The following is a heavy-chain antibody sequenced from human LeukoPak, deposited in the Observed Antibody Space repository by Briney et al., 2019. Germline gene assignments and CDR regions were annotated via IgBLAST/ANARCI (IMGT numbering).Heavy chain of an antibody. CDR1: GGTFSSYA. Sequence: GASVKVSCKASGGTFSSYAISWVRQAPGQGLEWMGGIIPIFGTANYAQKFRGRVTITADKSTSTAYMELSSLRSEDTAVYYCARVSRGSGYAIYYFDYWGQGTLVTVSS. J-gene: IGHJ4*02. CDR3: ARVSRGSGYAIYYFDY. CDR2: IIPIFGTA. V-gene: IGHV1-69*06. D-gene: IGHD5-12*01.